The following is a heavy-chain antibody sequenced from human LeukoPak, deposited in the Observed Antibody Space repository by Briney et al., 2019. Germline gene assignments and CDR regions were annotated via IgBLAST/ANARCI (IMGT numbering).Heavy chain of an antibody. CDR1: GGSIRNYY. Sequence: KSSETLSLTCTVSGGSIRNYYWDWVRQPPGKGLEWIGYIYYSGSTNYNPSLKSRVTMSVDTSKNQFFLRLSSVTAADTAVYYCARDRSTAGCHDYWGQGTLVTVSS. V-gene: IGHV4-59*01. CDR2: IYYSGST. D-gene: IGHD2-8*02. J-gene: IGHJ4*02. CDR3: ARDRSTAGCHDY.